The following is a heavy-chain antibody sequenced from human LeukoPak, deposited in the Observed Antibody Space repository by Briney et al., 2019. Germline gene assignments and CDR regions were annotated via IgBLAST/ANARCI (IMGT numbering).Heavy chain of an antibody. CDR1: GGSISSYY. CDR2: IYYSGST. D-gene: IGHD2-21*02. V-gene: IGHV4-59*01. Sequence: SETLSLTCTVSGGSISSYYWSWIRQPPGKGLEWIGYIYYSGSTNYNPSLRSRVTLSIDMSKNQFSLRLSSVTAADTAVYYCARTGGDCSSGLCYYAMDVWGQGTTVTVS. CDR3: ARTGGDCSSGLCYYAMDV. J-gene: IGHJ6*02.